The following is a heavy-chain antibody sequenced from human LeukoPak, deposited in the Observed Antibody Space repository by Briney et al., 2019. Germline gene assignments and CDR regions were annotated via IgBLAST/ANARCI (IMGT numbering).Heavy chain of an antibody. V-gene: IGHV1-2*02. D-gene: IGHD2-21*02. J-gene: IGHJ3*02. CDR2: INPHSGGT. CDR1: GYMFDENH. Sequence: ASVKVSCKASGYMFDENHIHWVRQAPGQGLEWMGWINPHSGGTNYGENFQGRVTLTRDTSISTAYMDLSSLISDDTAVYYCAREFMRVTAFDIWGQGTMVTVSS. CDR3: AREFMRVTAFDI.